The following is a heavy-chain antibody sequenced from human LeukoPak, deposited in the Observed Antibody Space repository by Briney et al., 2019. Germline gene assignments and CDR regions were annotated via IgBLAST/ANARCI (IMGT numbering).Heavy chain of an antibody. CDR3: ARQKGSGSNWFDH. CDR2: ISGSGDGT. CDR1: GFSVSGYS. D-gene: IGHD3-10*01. V-gene: IGHV3-64*02. J-gene: IGHJ5*02. Sequence: PGGSLRLFCAASGFSVSGYSMHWVRQAPGKGLEYDSYISGSGDGTDYADSVKGRFTISRDNSETTLYLQMGSLRAENMAVYYCARQKGSGSNWFDHWGQGTLVTVSS.